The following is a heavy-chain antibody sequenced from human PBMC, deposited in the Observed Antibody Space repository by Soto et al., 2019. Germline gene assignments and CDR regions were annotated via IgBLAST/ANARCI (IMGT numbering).Heavy chain of an antibody. CDR2: IKSKTDGGTT. D-gene: IGHD1-26*01. J-gene: IGHJ6*02. CDR3: TTVGDVYYNLHYYYYCTDV. V-gene: IGHV3-15*07. Sequence: GGSLRLSCAGSGFTFSNAWMNWVRQAPGKGLEWVGRIKSKTDGGTTDNAAPVKGRFTISRDDSKNTLYLQMNSLKTEDTAVYYCTTVGDVYYNLHYYYYCTDVWGQGTTVTVSS. CDR1: GFTFSNAW.